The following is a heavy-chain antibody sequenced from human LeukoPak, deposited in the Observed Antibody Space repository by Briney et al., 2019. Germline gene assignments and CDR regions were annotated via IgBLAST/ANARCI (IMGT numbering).Heavy chain of an antibody. J-gene: IGHJ6*02. CDR2: INAGNGNT. Sequence: ASVKVSCKAPGYTFTTYAMHWVRQAPGQRLEWTGWINAGNGNTKYSQKFQGRVTITRDTSASTAYMELSSLRSEDTAVYYCARAVYCSSTSCYRFDYYGMDVWGQGTTVTVSS. CDR1: GYTFTTYA. V-gene: IGHV1-3*01. D-gene: IGHD2-2*02. CDR3: ARAVYCSSTSCYRFDYYGMDV.